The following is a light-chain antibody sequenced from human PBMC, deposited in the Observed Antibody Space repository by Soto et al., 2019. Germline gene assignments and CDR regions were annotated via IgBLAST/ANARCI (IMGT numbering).Light chain of an antibody. V-gene: IGKV1-33*01. J-gene: IGKJ4*01. CDR2: DAS. CDR1: QDINNH. CDR3: QQYVNALT. Sequence: DIQMTQSPSSLSASAGDRVTITCQASQDINNHLNWYQQKAGRAPQLLINDASNLETGVPSRFSGSGSGTDFTLNISGLQPEDIATYYCQQYVNALTFGGGTKVEIK.